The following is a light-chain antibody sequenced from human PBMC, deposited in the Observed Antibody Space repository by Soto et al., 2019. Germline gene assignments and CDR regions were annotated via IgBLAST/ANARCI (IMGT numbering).Light chain of an antibody. CDR3: MQARQTLMYT. CDR1: QNLLHSNGYNY. J-gene: IGKJ2*01. CDR2: LGS. V-gene: IGKV2-28*01. Sequence: DIVMTQSPLSLPVTPGEPASISCRSSQNLLHSNGYNYVDWYLQKPGQSPQLLIYLGSTRASGVPDRFSGSGSGTDFTLRISGVEAEDVGVYYCMQARQTLMYTFGQGTKLEIK.